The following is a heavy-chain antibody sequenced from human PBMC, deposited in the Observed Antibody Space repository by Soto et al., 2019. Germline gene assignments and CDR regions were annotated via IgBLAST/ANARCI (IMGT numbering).Heavy chain of an antibody. V-gene: IGHV4-34*01. J-gene: IGHJ6*02. D-gene: IGHD6-13*01. CDR2: INHSGST. CDR3: ARKVIPWYSSSWYYYYYYGMDV. Sequence: SETLSLTCAVYGGSFSGYYWSWIRQPPGKGLEWIGEINHSGSTNYNPSLKSRVTISVDTSKNQFSLKLSSVTAADTAVYYCARKVIPWYSSSWYYYYYYGMDVWGQGTTVTVSS. CDR1: GGSFSGYY.